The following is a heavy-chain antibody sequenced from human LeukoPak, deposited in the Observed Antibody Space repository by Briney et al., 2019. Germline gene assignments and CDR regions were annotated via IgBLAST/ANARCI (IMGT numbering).Heavy chain of an antibody. CDR3: ARLGTVTAYFDH. Sequence: LETLSLTCNVSGGSINSNSYYWGWIRQPPGRGPEWIGDVYHSGRAFYNPSFKSRATISIDTSKNHLSLKLTSVTAADTALYYCARLGTVTAYFDHWGQGTLVLVSS. J-gene: IGHJ4*02. V-gene: IGHV4-39*02. CDR2: VYHSGRA. CDR1: GGSINSNSYY. D-gene: IGHD2-21*02.